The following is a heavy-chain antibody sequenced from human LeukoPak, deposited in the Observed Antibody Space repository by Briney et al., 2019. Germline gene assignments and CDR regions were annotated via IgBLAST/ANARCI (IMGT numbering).Heavy chain of an antibody. V-gene: IGHV1-18*01. J-gene: IGHJ6*03. CDR2: IGAYNGNT. D-gene: IGHD2-2*02. CDR3: ARGRVVPAAILVYYYYYMDV. CDR1: GYTFTSYG. Sequence: ASVKVSCKASGYTFTSYGISWVRQAPGQGLEWMGWIGAYNGNTNYAQKLQGRVTMSTDTSTRTAYMELRSLRSDDTAVYYCARGRVVPAAILVYYYYYMDVWGKGTTVTVSS.